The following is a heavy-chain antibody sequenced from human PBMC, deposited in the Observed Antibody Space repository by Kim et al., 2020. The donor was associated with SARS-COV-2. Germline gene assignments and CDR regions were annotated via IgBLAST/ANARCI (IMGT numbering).Heavy chain of an antibody. D-gene: IGHD6-13*01. CDR1: GVSISGYY. J-gene: IGHJ4*02. V-gene: IGHV4-59*08. Sequence: SETLSLTCTVSGVSISGYYWSWIRQPPGKGLEWIGYIYYSGSTNYNPSLKSRVTISVDTSKNQFSLKLSSVTAADTAVYYCARMSSSWYLDYWGQGTLVTVSS. CDR3: ARMSSSWYLDY. CDR2: IYYSGST.